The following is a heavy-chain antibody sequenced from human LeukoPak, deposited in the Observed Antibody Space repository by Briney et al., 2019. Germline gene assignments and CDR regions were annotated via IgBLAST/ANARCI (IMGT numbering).Heavy chain of an antibody. CDR2: IYYSAST. Sequence: SETLSLTCTVSGGSISSSSYYWGWIRQPPGKGLEWIGSIYYSASTYYNPSLKSRVTISVDTSKNQFSLKLSSVTAADTAVYYCARVRWELYYFDYWGQGTLVNVSS. D-gene: IGHD1-26*01. J-gene: IGHJ4*02. CDR3: ARVRWELYYFDY. CDR1: GGSISSSSYY. V-gene: IGHV4-39*07.